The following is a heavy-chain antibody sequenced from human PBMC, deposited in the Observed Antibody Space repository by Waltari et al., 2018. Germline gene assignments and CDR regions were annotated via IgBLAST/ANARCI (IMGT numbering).Heavy chain of an antibody. Sequence: QLHLQESGPGLVKPSETLSLIATVPVGSITSSNYYWGWIRQSPGMGLEWIGITHYSGSTHYSPSLKSRVTISVDTSRNQFSLKLSSVTAADTAIYYCARESGRDYYLDSWGQGTLVTVSS. CDR1: VGSITSSNYY. J-gene: IGHJ4*02. D-gene: IGHD3-10*01. V-gene: IGHV4-39*07. CDR3: ARESGRDYYLDS. CDR2: THYSGST.